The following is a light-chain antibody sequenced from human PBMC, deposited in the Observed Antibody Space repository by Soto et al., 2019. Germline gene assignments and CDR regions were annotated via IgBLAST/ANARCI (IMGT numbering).Light chain of an antibody. V-gene: IGLV2-11*01. CDR1: SSDVGAYNY. J-gene: IGLJ3*02. CDR2: EVI. CDR3: CSYAGSHSWV. Sequence: QSALTQPRSVSGSPGQSVTISCTGTSSDVGAYNYVSWYQQHPGKVPKLIINEVIQRPSGVPDRFSGSKSGYTASLTISRLQAEDGADYYCCSYAGSHSWVFGGGTKLTVL.